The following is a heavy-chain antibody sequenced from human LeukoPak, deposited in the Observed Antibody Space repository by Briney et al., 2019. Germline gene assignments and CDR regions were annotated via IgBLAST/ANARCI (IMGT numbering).Heavy chain of an antibody. V-gene: IGHV3-15*01. Sequence: GGSLRLSRAASGFTFSNAWMSWVRQAPGKGLEWVGRIKSKTDGGTTDYAAPVKGRFTISRDDSKNTLYLQMNSLKTEDTAVYYCARDDRAHGAIRYWGQGTLVTVSS. D-gene: IGHD4-17*01. CDR1: GFTFSNAW. CDR2: IKSKTDGGTT. CDR3: ARDDRAHGAIRY. J-gene: IGHJ4*02.